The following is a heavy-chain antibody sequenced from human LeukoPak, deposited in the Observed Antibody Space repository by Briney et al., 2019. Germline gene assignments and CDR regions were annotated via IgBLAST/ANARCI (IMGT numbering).Heavy chain of an antibody. V-gene: IGHV3-7*01. CDR2: IREDRTAD. J-gene: IGHJ4*02. CDR1: GFSVRDFW. D-gene: IGHD1-1*01. CDR3: VRGGWELDY. Sequence: GGSLRLSCAASGFSVRDFWMAWVRQAPGKGLEWVAHIREDRTADYYVDSVKGRFSISKDDGKNSLHLQMNSLRVEDTAVYYCVRGGWELDYWGQGTLVTVSS.